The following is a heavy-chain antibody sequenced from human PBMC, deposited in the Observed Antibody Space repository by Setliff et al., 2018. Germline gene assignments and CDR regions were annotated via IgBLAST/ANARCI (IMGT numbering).Heavy chain of an antibody. V-gene: IGHV4-4*07. CDR1: GGSISPYF. Sequence: PSETLSLTCSVSGGSISPYFWSWIRQPAGRGLEWIGRIYTSGTTNYSPSLKSRVSISSDTSKNVISLKLNSVTAADTAVYFCAREYVVISFVRNTHSHYGMDVWGQGTTVTVSS. J-gene: IGHJ6*02. CDR2: IYTSGTT. CDR3: AREYVVISFVRNTHSHYGMDV. D-gene: IGHD2-21*01.